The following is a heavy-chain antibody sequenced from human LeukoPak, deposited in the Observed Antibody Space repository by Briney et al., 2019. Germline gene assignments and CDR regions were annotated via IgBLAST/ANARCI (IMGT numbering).Heavy chain of an antibody. D-gene: IGHD3-22*01. V-gene: IGHV1-2*02. Sequence: ASVKVSCKASGYTFTGYYMHWVRQAPGQGLEWMGWINPNSGGTNYAQKFQGRVTMTRDTSISTAYMELSRLRSDDTAVYYCARDQHYYDSSGYYSWGQGTLVTVSS. CDR3: ARDQHYYDSSGYYS. J-gene: IGHJ4*02. CDR1: GYTFTGYY. CDR2: INPNSGGT.